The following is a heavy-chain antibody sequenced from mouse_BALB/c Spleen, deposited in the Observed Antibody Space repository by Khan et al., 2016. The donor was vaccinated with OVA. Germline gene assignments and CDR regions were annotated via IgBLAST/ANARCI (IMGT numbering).Heavy chain of an antibody. CDR3: ARNREPDYFDY. CDR2: IWAGGST. CDR1: GFSLTSHG. J-gene: IGHJ2*01. V-gene: IGHV2-9*02. Sequence: VQLQQSGPGLVAPSQSLSITCTVSGFSLTSHGVHWVRQPPGKGLEWLGVIWAGGSTNYNSALMSRLSISKDSSKSQVVLKMNSLQTDDTAMYYCARNREPDYFDYWGQGTTLTVSS.